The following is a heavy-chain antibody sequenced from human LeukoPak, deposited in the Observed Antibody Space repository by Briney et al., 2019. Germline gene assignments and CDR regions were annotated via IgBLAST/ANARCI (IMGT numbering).Heavy chain of an antibody. CDR3: AKDIWDGDSWVQGYFDL. V-gene: IGHV3-9*01. D-gene: IGHD4-17*01. J-gene: IGHJ2*01. Sequence: QPGRSLRLSCAASGFTFDDYAMHWVRQAPGKGLEWVSGISWNSGSIGYADSVKGRFTISRDNAKNSLYLQMNSLRAEDTALYYCAKDIWDGDSWVQGYFDLWGRGTLVTVSS. CDR2: ISWNSGSI. CDR1: GFTFDDYA.